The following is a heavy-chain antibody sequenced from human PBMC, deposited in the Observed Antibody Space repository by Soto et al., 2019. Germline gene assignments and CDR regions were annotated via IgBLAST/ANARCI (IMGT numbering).Heavy chain of an antibody. CDR1: GFTFSSYA. D-gene: IGHD3-22*01. Sequence: PGGSLRLSCAASGFTFSSYAMHWVRQAPGKGLEWVAVMSYDGSNKYYADSVKGRFTISRDNSKNTLYLQMNSLRAEDTAVYYCASAHSSGYFVAFDIWGQGTMVTVSS. CDR2: MSYDGSNK. J-gene: IGHJ3*02. V-gene: IGHV3-30-3*01. CDR3: ASAHSSGYFVAFDI.